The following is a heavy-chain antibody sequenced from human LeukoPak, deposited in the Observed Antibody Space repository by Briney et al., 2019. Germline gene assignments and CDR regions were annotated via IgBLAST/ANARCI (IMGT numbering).Heavy chain of an antibody. CDR1: GFTFRSYT. Sequence: PGGSLRLSCAASGFTFRSYTMNWVRQAPGKGLEWVSSISSSSSYIYYADSVKGRFTISRDNAKNSLYLQMNSLRAEDTAVYYCARAAETYDSSGYYRTFDYWGQGTLVTVSS. V-gene: IGHV3-21*01. CDR3: ARAAETYDSSGYYRTFDY. CDR2: ISSSSSYI. D-gene: IGHD3-22*01. J-gene: IGHJ4*02.